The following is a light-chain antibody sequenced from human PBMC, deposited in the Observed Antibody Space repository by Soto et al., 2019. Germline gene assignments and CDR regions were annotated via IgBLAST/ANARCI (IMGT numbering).Light chain of an antibody. CDR2: GAS. CDR1: RGIGNA. Sequence: GDRVTITCRPSRGIGNALAWYQQKPGKAPKFLIYGASTLQSGVPSRFTGSGSGTDFTLTVNSLQAEDFATYYCQQSYTSPTTFGQGTRLEIK. V-gene: IGKV1-8*01. J-gene: IGKJ5*01. CDR3: QQSYTSPTT.